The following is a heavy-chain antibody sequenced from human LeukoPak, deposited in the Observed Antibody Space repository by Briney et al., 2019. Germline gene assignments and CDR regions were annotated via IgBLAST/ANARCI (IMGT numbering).Heavy chain of an antibody. CDR2: IYHSGST. CDR1: GGSISSGGYS. V-gene: IGHV4-30-2*01. Sequence: SETLSLTCAVSGGSISSGGYSWSWIRQPPGKGLEWIGYIYHSGSTYYNPSLKSRVTISVDTSKNQFSLKLSSVTAADTAVYYCARGQYYDFSWFDPWGQGTLVTVSS. J-gene: IGHJ5*02. D-gene: IGHD3-3*01. CDR3: ARGQYYDFSWFDP.